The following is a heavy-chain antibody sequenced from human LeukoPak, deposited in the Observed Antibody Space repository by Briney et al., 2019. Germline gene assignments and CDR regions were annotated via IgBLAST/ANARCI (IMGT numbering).Heavy chain of an antibody. V-gene: IGHV3-23*01. J-gene: IGHJ4*02. CDR3: AKDREYVDSCYYNG. D-gene: IGHD3-10*01. Sequence: GGSLRLSSAASGFTFSDYAMSWVRQAAEKGVEWVSTISHVGGTYYADSVRGRFTISRDDSKNMVYLQMDSLRAEDTAVYYCAKDREYVDSCYYNGWGQGTLVTASS. CDR2: ISHVGGT. CDR1: GFTFSDYA.